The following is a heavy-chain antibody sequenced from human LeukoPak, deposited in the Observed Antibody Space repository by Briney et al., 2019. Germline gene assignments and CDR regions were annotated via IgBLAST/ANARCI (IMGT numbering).Heavy chain of an antibody. CDR2: ISGSGGST. CDR3: AEIFGVVIINDAFDI. Sequence: GGSLRLSCAASGFTFSSYAMSWVRQAPGKGLEWVSAISGSGGSTYYADSVKGRFTISRDNSKNTLYLLMNSLRAEDTAVYYCAEIFGVVIINDAFDIWGQGTMVTVSS. J-gene: IGHJ3*02. D-gene: IGHD3-3*01. CDR1: GFTFSSYA. V-gene: IGHV3-23*01.